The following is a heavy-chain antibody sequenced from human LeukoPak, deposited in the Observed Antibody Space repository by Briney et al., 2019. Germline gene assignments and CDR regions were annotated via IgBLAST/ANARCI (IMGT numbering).Heavy chain of an antibody. D-gene: IGHD1-26*01. CDR2: IYYSEST. V-gene: IGHV4-59*01. Sequence: PSETLSLTCTVSGDSISSYYWSWIRQPPGKGLEWIGYIYYSESTNYNPSLKSRVTISVDTSKNQFSLTLSSVTAADTAVYYCARGGRSYYEVVDYWGQGTPVTVSS. J-gene: IGHJ4*02. CDR1: GDSISSYY. CDR3: ARGGRSYYEVVDY.